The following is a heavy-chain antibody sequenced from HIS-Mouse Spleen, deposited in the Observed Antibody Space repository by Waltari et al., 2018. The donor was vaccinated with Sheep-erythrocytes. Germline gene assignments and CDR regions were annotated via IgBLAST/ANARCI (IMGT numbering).Heavy chain of an antibody. CDR3: ARFSRPRFWPEGATAFDI. J-gene: IGHJ3*02. V-gene: IGHV4-59*08. CDR1: GGSISSYY. D-gene: IGHD1-26*01. CDR2: IYYSGST. Sequence: QVQLQESGPGLVKPSETLSLTCTVSGGSISSYYWSWIRQPPGKGLEWIGYIYYSGSTNYNPSLKSRVTISVDTSKNQFSLKLSSVTAADTAVYYCARFSRPRFWPEGATAFDIWGQGTMVTVSS.